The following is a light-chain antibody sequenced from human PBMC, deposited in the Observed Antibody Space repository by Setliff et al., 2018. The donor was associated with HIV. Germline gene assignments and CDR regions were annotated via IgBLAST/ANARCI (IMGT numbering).Light chain of an antibody. V-gene: IGLV1-51*01. Sequence: GQKVTIACSGSSSNIGINYVAWYQHLPGTAPKLLIYDDNKRPSRIPDRFSGSKSDTSATLDITGLQTGDEADYYCGTWDDGLRAVVLGGGTKVTVL. CDR1: SSNIGINY. CDR3: GTWDDGLRAVV. J-gene: IGLJ2*01. CDR2: DDN.